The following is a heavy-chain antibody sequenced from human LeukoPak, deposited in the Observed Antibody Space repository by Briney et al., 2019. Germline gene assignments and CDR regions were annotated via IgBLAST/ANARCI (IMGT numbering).Heavy chain of an antibody. CDR3: ARDFFPDVGATNYFDY. J-gene: IGHJ4*02. V-gene: IGHV3-30*04. CDR2: ISYDGSNK. CDR1: GFTFSSYA. Sequence: GGSLRLSCAASGFTFSSYAMHWVRQAPGKGLEGVAVISYDGSNKYYADSVKGRFTISRDNSKNTLYLQMNSLRAEDTAVYYCARDFFPDVGATNYFDYWGQGTLVTVSS. D-gene: IGHD1-26*01.